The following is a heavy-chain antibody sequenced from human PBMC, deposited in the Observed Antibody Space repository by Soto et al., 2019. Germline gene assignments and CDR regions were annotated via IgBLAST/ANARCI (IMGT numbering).Heavy chain of an antibody. J-gene: IGHJ6*02. CDR3: ASDSSSLFFLTRYYGMDV. CDR1: GYTFTSYY. Sequence: GASVKVSCKASGYTFTSYYMHWVRQAPGQGLEWMGIINPSGGSTSYAQKFQGRVTMTRDTSTSTVYMELSSLRSEDTAVYYCASDSSSLFFLTRYYGMDVWGQGTTVTVSS. V-gene: IGHV1-46*01. D-gene: IGHD6-6*01. CDR2: INPSGGST.